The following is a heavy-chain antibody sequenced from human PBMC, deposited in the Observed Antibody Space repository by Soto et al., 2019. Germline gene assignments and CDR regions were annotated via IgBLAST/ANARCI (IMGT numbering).Heavy chain of an antibody. CDR2: IDPSDSYT. D-gene: IGHD6-19*01. J-gene: IGHJ6*02. Sequence: PGESLKISCKGSGYSFTSYWISWVRQMPGKGLEWMGRIDPSDSYTNYSPSFQGHVTISADKSISTAYLQWSSLKASDTAMYYCARHIGAVAGYYSYYGMDVWGQGTTVTVSS. CDR1: GYSFTSYW. V-gene: IGHV5-10-1*01. CDR3: ARHIGAVAGYYSYYGMDV.